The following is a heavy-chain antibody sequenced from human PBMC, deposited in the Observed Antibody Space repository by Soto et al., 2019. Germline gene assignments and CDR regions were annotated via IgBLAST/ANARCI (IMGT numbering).Heavy chain of an antibody. CDR1: GDSVSSNSAA. V-gene: IGHV6-1*01. J-gene: IGHJ4*02. Sequence: PSQTLSLTCAISGDSVSSNSAAWNWIRQSPSRGLEWLGRTYYRSKWYNDYAVSVKSRITINPDTSKNQFSLQLNSVTPEDTAVYYCARGGYDFWSGYYRFDYWGQGTLVTSPQ. CDR3: ARGGYDFWSGYYRFDY. CDR2: TYYRSKWYN. D-gene: IGHD3-3*01.